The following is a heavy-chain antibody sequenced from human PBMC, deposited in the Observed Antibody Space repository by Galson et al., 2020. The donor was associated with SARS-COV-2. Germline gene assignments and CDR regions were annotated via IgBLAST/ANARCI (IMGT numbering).Heavy chain of an antibody. CDR2: INHRGST. Sequence: SETLSLTCAVYGASFKNYYWTWIRQSPGKGLQWIGEINHRGSTNYDPSLQGRVAMSVDTSKNQFSLRLSSVTAADTAVYYCVRGAEERRIIVVVPYYYTYMDVWGGGTAVTVSS. D-gene: IGHD2-2*01. V-gene: IGHV4-34*01. CDR3: VRGAEERRIIVVVPYYYTYMDV. J-gene: IGHJ6*03. CDR1: GASFKNYY.